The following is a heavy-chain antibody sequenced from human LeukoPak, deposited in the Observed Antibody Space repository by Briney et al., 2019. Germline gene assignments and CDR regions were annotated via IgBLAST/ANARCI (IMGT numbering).Heavy chain of an antibody. J-gene: IGHJ4*02. D-gene: IGHD3-3*01. V-gene: IGHV3-21*01. CDR3: ARDRPTGASRLFVVQ. Sequence: GGSLRLSCAASGFTFSSYSMTWVRQAPGKGLEWVSSMSSGGRYIYYADSVRGRLTISRDNAKNSLYLLMNSLRVEDTAVYYCARDRPTGASRLFVVQWGQGTLVTVSS. CDR1: GFTFSSYS. CDR2: MSSGGRYI.